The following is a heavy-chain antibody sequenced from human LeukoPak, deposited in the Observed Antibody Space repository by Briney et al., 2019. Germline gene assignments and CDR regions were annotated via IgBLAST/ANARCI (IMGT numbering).Heavy chain of an antibody. CDR1: GFTFSSYS. V-gene: IGHV3-21*01. J-gene: IGHJ4*02. D-gene: IGHD3-10*01. Sequence: KPGGSLRLSCAASGFTFSSYSLNWVRQAPGKGLEWVSSISSSSVYIYYADSVKGRFTISRDNAKNSLYLQMNRLRAEDTAVYYCARGPTYYYGSGSYGPFDYWGQGTLVTVSS. CDR3: ARGPTYYYGSGSYGPFDY. CDR2: ISSSSVYI.